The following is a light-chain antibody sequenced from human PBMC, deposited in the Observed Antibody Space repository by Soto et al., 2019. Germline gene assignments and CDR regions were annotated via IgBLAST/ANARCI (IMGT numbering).Light chain of an antibody. J-gene: IGKJ1*01. Sequence: AIQLTQSPSSLSASIGDRVTITCRASQDISSFLAWYQQKPGKAPKLLIYAASTLQSGVPSRFSGSGSGTDFTLTISCLQSEDFATYYCQQYYSYPRAFGQGTKVDIK. V-gene: IGKV1-8*01. CDR2: AAS. CDR3: QQYYSYPRA. CDR1: QDISSF.